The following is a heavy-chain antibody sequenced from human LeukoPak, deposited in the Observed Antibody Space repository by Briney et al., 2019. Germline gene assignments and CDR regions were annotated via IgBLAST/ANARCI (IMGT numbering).Heavy chain of an antibody. J-gene: IGHJ4*02. Sequence: GASVKVSCKASGYTFTSCGISWVRQAPGQGLERMGWISAYNGNTNYAQKLQGRVTMTTDTSTSTAYMELRSLRSDDTAVYYCARARAGRFLEWSKTDYWGQGTLVTVSS. D-gene: IGHD3-3*01. CDR1: GYTFTSCG. CDR2: ISAYNGNT. CDR3: ARARAGRFLEWSKTDY. V-gene: IGHV1-18*01.